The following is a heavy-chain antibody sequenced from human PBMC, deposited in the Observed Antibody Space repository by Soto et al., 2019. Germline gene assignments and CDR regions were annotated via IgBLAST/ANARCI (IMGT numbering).Heavy chain of an antibody. CDR3: ARAVPEAYCGGDCYSGHYYYYGMDV. CDR2: IHHTGGT. V-gene: IGHV4-4*02. CDR1: GTSISSTYW. D-gene: IGHD2-21*02. Sequence: SETLSLTCFVSGTSISSTYWWTWVRQSPGKGLEWIGEIHHTGGTNYNPALKTRLTISVDTANNQFSLRLSSVTAADTAVYYCARAVPEAYCGGDCYSGHYYYYGMDVWGQGTTVTVSS. J-gene: IGHJ6*02.